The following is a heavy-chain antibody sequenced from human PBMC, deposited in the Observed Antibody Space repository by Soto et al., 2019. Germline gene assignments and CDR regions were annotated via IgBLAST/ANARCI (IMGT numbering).Heavy chain of an antibody. CDR3: AKDLIAAAGTLLYYYYYGMDV. CDR2: ISGSGGST. D-gene: IGHD6-13*01. V-gene: IGHV3-23*01. CDR1: GFTFSSYA. J-gene: IGHJ6*02. Sequence: GGSMRLSCAASGFTFSSYAMSWVRQAPGKGLEWVSAISGSGGSTYYADSVKGRFTISRDNSKNTLYLQMNSLRAEDTAVYYCAKDLIAAAGTLLYYYYYGMDVWGQGTTVTVSS.